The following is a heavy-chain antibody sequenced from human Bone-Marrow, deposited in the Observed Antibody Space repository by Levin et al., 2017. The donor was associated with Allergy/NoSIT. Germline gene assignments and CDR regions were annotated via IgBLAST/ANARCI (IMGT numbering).Heavy chain of an antibody. V-gene: IGHV5-51*01. CDR2: IYPGDSNG. CDR1: GYTFGSHW. Sequence: KVSCEASGYTFGSHWIGWVRQRPGRGLEWMGIIYPGDSNGRYSPSFQGQVIISADKSTRSAYLQWGGLKASDTAMYFCVRQPINRHSSGWYADSWGQGTLVTVSS. D-gene: IGHD6-19*01. CDR3: VRQPINRHSSGWYADS. J-gene: IGHJ4*02.